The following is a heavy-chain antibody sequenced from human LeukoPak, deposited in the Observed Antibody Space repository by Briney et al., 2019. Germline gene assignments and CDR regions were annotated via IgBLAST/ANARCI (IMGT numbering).Heavy chain of an antibody. V-gene: IGHV4-38-2*01. CDR2: IYHSGST. CDR1: GYSISSGYY. J-gene: IGHJ4*02. CDR3: ATPHGYSYGLDY. D-gene: IGHD5-18*01. Sequence: PSETLSLTCAVSGYSISSGYYWGWIRQPPGKGLEWIGSIYHSGSTYYNPSLKSRVTISVDTSKNQFSLKLGSVTAADTAVYYCATPHGYSYGLDYWGQGTLVTVSS.